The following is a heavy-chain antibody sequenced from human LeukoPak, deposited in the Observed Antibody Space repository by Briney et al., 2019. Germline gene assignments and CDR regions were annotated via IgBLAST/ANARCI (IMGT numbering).Heavy chain of an antibody. D-gene: IGHD3-10*01. CDR2: IYYSGST. J-gene: IGHJ3*02. V-gene: IGHV4-59*11. Sequence: PSETLSLTCTVSGGSISSHYWSWIRQPPGKGLEWIGYIYYSGSTNYNPSLKSRVTISVDTSKNQFSLKLSSVTAADTAVYYCAREGTPNGSGGNDAFDIWGQGTMVTVSS. CDR1: GGSISSHY. CDR3: AREGTPNGSGGNDAFDI.